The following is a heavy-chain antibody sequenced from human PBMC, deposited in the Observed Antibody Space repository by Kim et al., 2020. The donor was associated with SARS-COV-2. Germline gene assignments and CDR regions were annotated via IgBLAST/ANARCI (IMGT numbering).Heavy chain of an antibody. J-gene: IGHJ2*01. D-gene: IGHD4-17*01. CDR3: AKAYGDHLTWYFDL. Sequence: ADSVTGRLTISRDNPQNTLYMEMSSLRADDTAVYYCAKAYGDHLTWYFDLWGRDTLVTVSS. V-gene: IGHV3-23*01.